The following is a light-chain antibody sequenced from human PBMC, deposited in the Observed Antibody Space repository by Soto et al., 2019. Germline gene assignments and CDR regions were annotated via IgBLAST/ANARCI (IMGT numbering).Light chain of an antibody. V-gene: IGKV3D-15*01. Sequence: EIVLTQSPATLSLSPGETATLSCRASQRVRDLLSWYQQRRGKPPRLLIYDVFKRATGIQARFSGGGSGTDFTLTISSLQSEDFEVYYCQQYNNWPRTFGQGTKVDIK. J-gene: IGKJ1*01. CDR2: DVF. CDR3: QQYNNWPRT. CDR1: QRVRDL.